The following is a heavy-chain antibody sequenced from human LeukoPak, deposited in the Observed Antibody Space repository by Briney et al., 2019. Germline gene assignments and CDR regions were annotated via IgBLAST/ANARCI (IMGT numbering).Heavy chain of an antibody. CDR3: ARHSRSGLAPD. CDR2: INHSGST. J-gene: IGHJ4*02. D-gene: IGHD3-3*01. Sequence: SETLSLTCAVYGGSFSGYYWSWIRQPPGKGLEWIGEINHSGSTYYNPSLKSRVTISVDTSKNQFSLKLSSVTAADTAVYYCARHSRSGLAPDWGQGTLVTVSS. V-gene: IGHV4-34*01. CDR1: GGSFSGYY.